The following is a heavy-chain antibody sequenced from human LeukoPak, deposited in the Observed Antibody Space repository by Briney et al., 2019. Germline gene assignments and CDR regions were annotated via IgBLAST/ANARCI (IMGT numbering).Heavy chain of an antibody. V-gene: IGHV3-23*01. CDR3: AKYKGYYPYNYCMNV. CDR1: GFTFSDFA. Sequence: GRCLRLSRAASGFTFSDFAMASVRQAPGKGLYWVSGITRSGGTNYADSVKGRFTISRDNSRDTLYLQMDGLRGEDTAIYYCAKYKGYYPYNYCMNVWGQGTTVTVSS. CDR2: ITRSGGT. J-gene: IGHJ6*03. D-gene: IGHD2-15*01.